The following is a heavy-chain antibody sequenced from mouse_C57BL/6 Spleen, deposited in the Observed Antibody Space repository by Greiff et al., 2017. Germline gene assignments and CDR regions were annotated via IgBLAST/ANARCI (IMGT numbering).Heavy chain of an antibody. D-gene: IGHD1-1*01. CDR2: IDPSDSYT. V-gene: IGHV1-50*01. CDR1: GYTFTSYW. CDR3: ARKDYYGSSYGYFDV. J-gene: IGHJ1*03. Sequence: VQLQQPGAELVKPGASVKLSCKASGYTFTSYWMQWVKQRPGQGLEWIGEIDPSDSYTNYNQKFKGKATLTVDTSSSTAYMQLSSLTSEDSAVYYCARKDYYGSSYGYFDVWGTGTTVTVSS.